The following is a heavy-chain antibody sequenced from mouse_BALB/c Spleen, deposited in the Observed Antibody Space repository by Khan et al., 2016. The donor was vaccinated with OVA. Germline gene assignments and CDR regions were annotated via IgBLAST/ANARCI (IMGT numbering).Heavy chain of an antibody. Sequence: EVQLLETGGGLVKPGGSLKLSCAASGFTFSSYTMSWVRQTPEKRLEWVATISSGGSYTYYADSVKGRFTISRDNAKNTQYLQMSSRKSEETAMYYCTRGEGYYGNPYAMDYWGQGTSVTVSS. V-gene: IGHV5-6-4*01. CDR3: TRGEGYYGNPYAMDY. CDR1: GFTFSSYT. D-gene: IGHD2-1*01. CDR2: ISSGGSYT. J-gene: IGHJ4*01.